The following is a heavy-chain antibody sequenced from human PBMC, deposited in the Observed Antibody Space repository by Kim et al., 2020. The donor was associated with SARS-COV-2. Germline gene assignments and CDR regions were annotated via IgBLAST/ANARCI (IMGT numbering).Heavy chain of an antibody. J-gene: IGHJ4*01. V-gene: IGHV4-4*07. D-gene: IGHD1-7*01. Sequence: NHSPSLKSRVTMSVDTSKNQFSLRLTSVTAADTAVYYCARGGGTARSFDYWGHGTLVTVSS. CDR3: ARGGGTARSFDY.